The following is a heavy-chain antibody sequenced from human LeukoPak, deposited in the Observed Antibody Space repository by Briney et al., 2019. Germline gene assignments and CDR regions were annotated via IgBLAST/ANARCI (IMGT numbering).Heavy chain of an antibody. Sequence: GGSLRLSCAASGFPFSSYAMSWVRQDPGKGLEWVSGVSGSGGTTYYADTVKGRFTISRDNSKRTLYLQMNSLRAEDTAVYYCAKSDYYDSSGHPSSFEYWGQGTLVTVSS. J-gene: IGHJ4*02. CDR1: GFPFSSYA. V-gene: IGHV3-23*01. D-gene: IGHD3-22*01. CDR2: VSGSGGTT. CDR3: AKSDYYDSSGHPSSFEY.